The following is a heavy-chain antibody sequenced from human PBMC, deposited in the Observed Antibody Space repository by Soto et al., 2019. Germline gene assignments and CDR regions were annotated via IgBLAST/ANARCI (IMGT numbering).Heavy chain of an antibody. V-gene: IGHV4-39*01. D-gene: IGHD3-16*01. CDR2: LHASGTS. Sequence: SETLSLTCSVSGDFISTSNSYWAWIRQRPGKGLEWIGTLHASGTSNYNPSLRSRATLSVDTSKNQFSLRLTSVTAADTALYLCPSSAYTVSVIDYWGQGPLVTVSS. CDR1: GDFISTSNSY. CDR3: PSSAYTVSVIDY. J-gene: IGHJ4*02.